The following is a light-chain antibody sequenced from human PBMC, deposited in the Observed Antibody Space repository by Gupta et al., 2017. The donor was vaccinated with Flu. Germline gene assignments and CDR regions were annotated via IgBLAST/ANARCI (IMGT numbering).Light chain of an antibody. Sequence: QSVLTQPPSASGTPGQRVTLSCSGGSSNIGSNYAYWYQRLPGAAPKPLMYRNNQRPSGVPDRFSGSKSGTSASLAISGLRSEDEGDYYCAAWDDSLGGPVFGGGTKLTVL. V-gene: IGLV1-47*01. CDR2: RNN. CDR1: SSNIGSNY. CDR3: AAWDDSLGGPV. J-gene: IGLJ3*02.